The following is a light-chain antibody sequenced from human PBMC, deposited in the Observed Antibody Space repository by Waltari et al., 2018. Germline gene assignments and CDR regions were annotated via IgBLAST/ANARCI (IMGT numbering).Light chain of an antibody. CDR2: GNS. CDR1: SSNIGANYD. Sequence: QSVLTQPPSVSGAPGQRVTISCTGSSSNIGANYDVHWYQQLPRPAPKLLIHGNSIRPLGGPDAFSGSKSGPAASLAITGLQAEDETDYYCQTYDSNLSGVVFGGGTKLTGL. J-gene: IGLJ3*02. V-gene: IGLV1-40*01. CDR3: QTYDSNLSGVV.